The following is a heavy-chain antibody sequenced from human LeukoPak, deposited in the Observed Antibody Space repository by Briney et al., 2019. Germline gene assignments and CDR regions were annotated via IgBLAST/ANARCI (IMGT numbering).Heavy chain of an antibody. V-gene: IGHV4-39*07. CDR2: IYYSGST. J-gene: IGHJ4*02. Sequence: SETLSLTCTVSGGSISSSSYYWGWIRQPPGKGLEWIGSIYYSGSTYYNPSLKSRVTISVDTSKNQFSLKLSSVTAADTAVYYCARDYSSSWFVFDYWGQGTLVTVSS. CDR1: GGSISSSSYY. CDR3: ARDYSSSWFVFDY. D-gene: IGHD6-13*01.